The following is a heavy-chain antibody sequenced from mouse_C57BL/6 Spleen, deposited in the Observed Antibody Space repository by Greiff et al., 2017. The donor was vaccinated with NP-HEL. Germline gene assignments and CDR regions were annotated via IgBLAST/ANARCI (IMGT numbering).Heavy chain of an antibody. Sequence: VQLQQPGAELVMPGASVKLSCKASGYTFTSYWMHWVKQRPGQGLEWIGEIDPSDSYTNYNQKFKGKSTLTVDKSSSTAYMQLSSLTSEDSAVYYCARALHYHGSSYDWYFDVWGTGTTVTVSS. CDR2: IDPSDSYT. V-gene: IGHV1-69*01. J-gene: IGHJ1*03. CDR1: GYTFTSYW. D-gene: IGHD1-1*01. CDR3: ARALHYHGSSYDWYFDV.